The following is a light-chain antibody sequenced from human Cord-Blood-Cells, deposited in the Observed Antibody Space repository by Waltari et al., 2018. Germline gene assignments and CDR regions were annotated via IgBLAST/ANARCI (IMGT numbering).Light chain of an antibody. Sequence: AIQWTQSPSSLSASVGVRVTITCRASQGISSALAWYQQKPGKAPELLIYDASSLESGVPSRFSGSGSGTDFTLTISSLQPEDFATYYCQQFNSYPLTFGGGTKVEIK. CDR2: DAS. V-gene: IGKV1-13*02. CDR3: QQFNSYPLT. CDR1: QGISSA. J-gene: IGKJ4*01.